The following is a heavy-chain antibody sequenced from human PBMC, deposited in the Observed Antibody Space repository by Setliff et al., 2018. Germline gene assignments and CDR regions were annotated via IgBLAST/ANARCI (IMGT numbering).Heavy chain of an antibody. V-gene: IGHV3-23*01. CDR1: GFTFGDFA. J-gene: IGHJ4*02. Sequence: GGSLRLSCAASGFTFGDFAMTWVRQAPGKGLEWVSGIGGRGISTYYADSVKGRFIISRDNSENTLYLQMNSLRAEDTAIYYCLKGGWGYSYGSRSDYWGQGTLVTVSS. D-gene: IGHD5-18*01. CDR2: IGGRGIST. CDR3: LKGGWGYSYGSRSDY.